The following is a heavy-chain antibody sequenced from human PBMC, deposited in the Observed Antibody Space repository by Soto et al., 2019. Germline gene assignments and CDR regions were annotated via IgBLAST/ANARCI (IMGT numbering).Heavy chain of an antibody. CDR3: TAPIVGATRRVDY. Sequence: GGSLRLSCAASGFTFSDVWMSWVRQAPGKGLEWVGRVKSKTDGGTTDYAAPVKGRFTISKDDSKNTVYLQMNSLKTEDTAVYYCTAPIVGATRRVDYWGQGT. CDR2: VKSKTDGGTT. J-gene: IGHJ4*02. CDR1: GFTFSDVW. D-gene: IGHD1-26*01. V-gene: IGHV3-15*01.